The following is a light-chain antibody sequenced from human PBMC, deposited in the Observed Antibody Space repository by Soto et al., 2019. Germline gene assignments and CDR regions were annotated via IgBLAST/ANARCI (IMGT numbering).Light chain of an antibody. J-gene: IGKJ1*01. CDR3: QQYETSPRT. CDR2: GAS. V-gene: IGKV3-20*01. Sequence: IVFTQSPATLSLSPGERATLSCRASQSVSSYLAWYQQKPGQAPRLLIYGASSRATGIPDRFSGSGSGTDFTLTISRLEPEDFAVYYCQQYETSPRTFGQGTKVDTK. CDR1: QSVSSY.